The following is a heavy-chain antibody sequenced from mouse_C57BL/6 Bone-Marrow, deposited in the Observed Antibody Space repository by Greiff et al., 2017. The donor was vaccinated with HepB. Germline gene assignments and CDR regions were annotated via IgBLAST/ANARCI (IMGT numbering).Heavy chain of an antibody. J-gene: IGHJ2*01. CDR3: TRGWLRPAYYFDY. CDR1: GFTFSSYA. D-gene: IGHD2-2*01. Sequence: EVKLVESGEGLVKPGGSLKLSCAASGFTFSSYAMSWVRQTPEKRLEWVAYISSGGDYIYYADTVKGRFTISRDNARNTLYLHMSSLKSEDTAMYYCTRGWLRPAYYFDYWGQGTTLTVSS. V-gene: IGHV5-9-1*02. CDR2: ISSGGDYI.